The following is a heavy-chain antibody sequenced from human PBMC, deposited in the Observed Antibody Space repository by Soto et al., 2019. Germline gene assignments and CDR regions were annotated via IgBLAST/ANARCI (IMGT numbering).Heavy chain of an antibody. J-gene: IGHJ4*02. CDR3: ARDFCPVPTCYDL. CDR1: GFTFSSYG. D-gene: IGHD2-2*01. Sequence: GGSLRLSCAASGFTFSSYGMHWVRQAPGKGLEWVAVISYDGSNKYYADSVKGRFTISRDNSKNTLYLQMNSLRAEDTAVYYCARDFCPVPTCYDLWGQGVLVTVSS. V-gene: IGHV3-30*03. CDR2: ISYDGSNK.